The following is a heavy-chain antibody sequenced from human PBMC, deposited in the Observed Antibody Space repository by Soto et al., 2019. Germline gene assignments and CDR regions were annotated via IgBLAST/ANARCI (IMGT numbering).Heavy chain of an antibody. CDR3: ARGIGGSSRAHYYYGMDV. Sequence: PSETLSLTCAVYGWSFSGYYWSWIRQPPGEGLEWIGEINHSGSTNYNPSLKSRVTISVDTSKNQFSLKLSSVTAADTAVYYCARGIGGSSRAHYYYGMDVWGQGTTVTVSS. CDR2: INHSGST. V-gene: IGHV4-34*01. D-gene: IGHD2-2*01. J-gene: IGHJ6*02. CDR1: GWSFSGYY.